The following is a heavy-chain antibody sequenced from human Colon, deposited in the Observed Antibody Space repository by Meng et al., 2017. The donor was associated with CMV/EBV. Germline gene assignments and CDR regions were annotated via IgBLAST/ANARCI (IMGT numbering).Heavy chain of an antibody. Sequence: RLGESGGGVVQPVGALGLSCGASGFSFSESGIHWLRQAPGKGLEWVSFIDTTNHYYADSVKGRFTISRDDSKRMVYLQMNNLKTEDTAMYFCSNGLLGVQGHWGQGTLVTVSS. D-gene: IGHD3-3*01. CDR1: GFSFSESG. CDR3: SNGLLGVQGH. J-gene: IGHJ4*02. V-gene: IGHV3-30*02. CDR2: IDTTNH.